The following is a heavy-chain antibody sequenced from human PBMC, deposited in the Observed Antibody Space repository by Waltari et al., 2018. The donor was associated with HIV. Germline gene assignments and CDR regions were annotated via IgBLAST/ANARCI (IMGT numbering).Heavy chain of an antibody. J-gene: IGHJ3*02. CDR2: ISPIFGTA. CDR3: ARPNTYYYDSSGYYESDAFDI. D-gene: IGHD3-22*01. V-gene: IGHV1-69*12. CDR1: GGPFSSYA. Sequence: QVQLVQSGAAVKKPGSSVTVSCKASGGPFSSYALSWVRQAPGQGLEWMGGISPIFGTANYAQKFQGRVTITADESTSTAYMELSSLRSEDTAVYYCARPNTYYYDSSGYYESDAFDIWGQGTMVTVSS.